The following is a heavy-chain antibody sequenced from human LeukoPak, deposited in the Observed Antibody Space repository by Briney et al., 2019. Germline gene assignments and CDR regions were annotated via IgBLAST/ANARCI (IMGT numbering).Heavy chain of an antibody. J-gene: IGHJ6*03. V-gene: IGHV4-39*01. CDR2: IYYSGST. CDR1: GGSISSSSYY. CDR3: ARVYGSGSYYNGYYYYYMDV. D-gene: IGHD3-10*01. Sequence: SETLSLTCTVSGGSISSSSYYWGWIRQPPGKGLEWIGSIYYSGSTYYNPSLKSRVTISVDTSKNQFSLKLSSVTAADTAVYYCARVYGSGSYYNGYYYYYMDVWGKGTTATISS.